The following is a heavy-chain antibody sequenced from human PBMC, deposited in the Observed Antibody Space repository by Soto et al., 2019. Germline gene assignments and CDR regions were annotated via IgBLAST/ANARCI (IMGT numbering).Heavy chain of an antibody. CDR3: ARLVYDTRLNYMYFDF. D-gene: IGHD3-10*01. Sequence: AETLSLTFALSGVRLTSGNWWTWVRQSQQRGLEYIGEIFHDGTANYYPSFERLVAMSVDTSSNQFSLKLTSVTAADTAVYFCARLVYDTRLNYMYFDFWGPGTLDTSPQ. J-gene: IGHJ4*02. CDR2: IFHDGTA. CDR1: GVRLTSGNW. V-gene: IGHV4-4*01.